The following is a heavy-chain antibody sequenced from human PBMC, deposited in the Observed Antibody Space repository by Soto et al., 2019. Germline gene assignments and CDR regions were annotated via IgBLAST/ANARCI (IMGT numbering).Heavy chain of an antibody. CDR2: ISSSGTTI. CDR1: GFSFSSYE. D-gene: IGHD3-3*01. J-gene: IGHJ6*02. V-gene: IGHV3-48*03. CDR3: ASMIFGVVNDYSYYGMDV. Sequence: GGSLRLSCAASGFSFSSYEMNYVRQAPGKGLEWVSYISSSGTTIYYAGSVKGRFTISRDNAKNSLYLQMNSLRAEDTAVYYCASMIFGVVNDYSYYGMDVWGQGTTVTVSS.